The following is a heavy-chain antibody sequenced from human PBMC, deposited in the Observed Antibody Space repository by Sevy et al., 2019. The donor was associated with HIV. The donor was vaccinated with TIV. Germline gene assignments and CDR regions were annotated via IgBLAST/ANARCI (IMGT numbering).Heavy chain of an antibody. J-gene: IGHJ4*02. V-gene: IGHV3-33*01. D-gene: IGHD2-8*01. CDR3: ARDPRMYGDYLLAYFDY. Sequence: GGSLRLSCAASGFTPTTYGMHWVRQAPGKGLEWVAVIGYDGSNKCYADSVKGRFTISRDNSKNTLFLQMDSLRAEDTAVHYCARDPRMYGDYLLAYFDYWGQGTLVTVSS. CDR1: GFTPTTYG. CDR2: IGYDGSNK.